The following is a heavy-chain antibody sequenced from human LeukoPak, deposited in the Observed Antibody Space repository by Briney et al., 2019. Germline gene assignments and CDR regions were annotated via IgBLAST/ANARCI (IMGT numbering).Heavy chain of an antibody. D-gene: IGHD3-3*01. Sequence: EASVKVSCKTSGYTFTAAFLHWVRQAPGHGLERIGWFATNDGRTKYAERFQGRVSMTRDTYTTTAYMELSSLTSDDTAVYYCARDGVFGTDFDAFDLWGQGTPVTVS. CDR3: ARDGVFGTDFDAFDL. CDR2: FATNDGRT. CDR1: GYTFTAAF. J-gene: IGHJ3*01. V-gene: IGHV1-2*02.